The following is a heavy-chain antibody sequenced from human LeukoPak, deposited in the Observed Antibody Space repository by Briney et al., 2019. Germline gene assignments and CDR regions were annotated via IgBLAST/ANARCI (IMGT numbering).Heavy chain of an antibody. J-gene: IGHJ4*02. D-gene: IGHD3-9*01. CDR2: ISAYNGNT. CDR1: GYTFTSYG. V-gene: IGHV1-18*01. CDR3: ARDRGRYTPDYFDY. Sequence: ASVKVSCKASGYTFTSYGISWVRQAPGQGLEWMGWISAYNGNTNYAQKLQGRVTVTTDTSTSTAYMELRSLRSDDTAVYYCARDRGRYTPDYFDYWGQGTLVTVSS.